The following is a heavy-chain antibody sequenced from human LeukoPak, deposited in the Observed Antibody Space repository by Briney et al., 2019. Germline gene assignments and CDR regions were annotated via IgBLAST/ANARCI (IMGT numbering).Heavy chain of an antibody. J-gene: IGHJ5*02. Sequence: ASVKVSCKASGYTFTAYYIHWVRQAPGQGLEWMGRINSNSGDTNYAQKFQGRVTMTRDTSISTAYMELSRLRSDDTAVYYCAREGSQDYSNYFNWFDPWGQGTLVTVSS. CDR2: INSNSGDT. V-gene: IGHV1-2*06. CDR1: GYTFTAYY. CDR3: AREGSQDYSNYFNWFDP. D-gene: IGHD4-11*01.